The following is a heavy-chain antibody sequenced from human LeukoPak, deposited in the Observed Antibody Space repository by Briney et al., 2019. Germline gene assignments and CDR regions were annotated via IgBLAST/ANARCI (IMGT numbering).Heavy chain of an antibody. D-gene: IGHD1/OR15-1a*01. J-gene: IGHJ4*02. CDR1: GGSISSSSYY. CDR2: IYHSGST. V-gene: IGHV4-39*07. CDR3: AREGGENKIFDY. Sequence: SETLSLTCTVSGGSISSSSYYWGWIRQPPGKGLEWIGSIYHSGSTYYNPSLKSRVTISVDTSKNQFSLKLSSVTAADTAVYYCAREGGENKIFDYWGQGTLVTVSS.